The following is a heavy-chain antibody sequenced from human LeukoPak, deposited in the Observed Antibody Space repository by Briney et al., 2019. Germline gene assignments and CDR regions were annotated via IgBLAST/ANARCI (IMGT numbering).Heavy chain of an antibody. D-gene: IGHD1-26*01. CDR3: ARYIVGATWVFDY. Sequence: ASVKVSCKASGYTFTRYGISWVRQAPGQGLQWLGWISASNGNTNYAQKFRDRVTMSTDTSTGTAYLDVRSLTSDDTAVYYCARYIVGATWVFDYWGQGTLVTVSS. CDR1: GYTFTRYG. V-gene: IGHV1-18*01. CDR2: ISASNGNT. J-gene: IGHJ4*02.